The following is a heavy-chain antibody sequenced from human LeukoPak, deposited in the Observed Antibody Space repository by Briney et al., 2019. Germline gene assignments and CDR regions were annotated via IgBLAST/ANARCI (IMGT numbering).Heavy chain of an antibody. Sequence: GGSLRLSCAASGFTFSSYAMSWVRQAPGKGLEWVSAISGSGGSTYYADSVKGRFTISRDNSKNTLYLQMDSLRAEDTAVYYCAKAVGYNTYWYFDLWGRGTLVTVSS. D-gene: IGHD5-24*01. J-gene: IGHJ2*01. CDR1: GFTFSSYA. CDR2: ISGSGGST. V-gene: IGHV3-23*01. CDR3: AKAVGYNTYWYFDL.